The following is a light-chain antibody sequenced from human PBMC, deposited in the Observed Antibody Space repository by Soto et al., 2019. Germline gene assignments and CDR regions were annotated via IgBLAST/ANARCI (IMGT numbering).Light chain of an antibody. CDR3: GTWDSSLSAGV. CDR2: DSD. J-gene: IGLJ2*01. Sequence: QSVLTQPPSVSAAPGQEVTISCSGSSSNIAANSVSWYQHLPGTAPKLLIYDSDRRPSGIPARFSGSKSGTSATLGITGLQTGDEADYYCGTWDSSLSAGVFGGGTKVTVL. V-gene: IGLV1-51*01. CDR1: SSNIAANS.